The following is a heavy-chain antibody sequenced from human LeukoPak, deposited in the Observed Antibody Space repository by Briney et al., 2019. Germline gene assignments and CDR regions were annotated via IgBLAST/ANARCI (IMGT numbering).Heavy chain of an antibody. CDR3: ARCSSTSWRYDY. J-gene: IGHJ4*02. D-gene: IGHD2-2*01. CDR2: ISGDGGST. Sequence: GGSLRLSCAASGFTFDDYAMHWVRQAPGKGLEWVSLISGDGGSTYYADPVKGRFTISRDNSKNSLYLQMNSLRAEDTAVYYCARCSSTSWRYDYWGQGTLVTVSS. CDR1: GFTFDDYA. V-gene: IGHV3-43*02.